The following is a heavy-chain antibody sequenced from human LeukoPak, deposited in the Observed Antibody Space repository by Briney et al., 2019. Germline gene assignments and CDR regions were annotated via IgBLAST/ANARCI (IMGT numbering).Heavy chain of an antibody. CDR1: GFTFNSYV. D-gene: IGHD5-18*01. CDR2: ISYDGSNK. V-gene: IGHV3-30*18. CDR3: AKGPSPRGYSPPFDY. Sequence: YPGGSLRLSCAASGFTFNSYVMHWVRQAPGKGLEWVAVISYDGSNKYYADSLKGRFTISRDNYRNTLYLQMNSLRDEDTAVYYCAKGPSPRGYSPPFDYWGQGTLVTVSS. J-gene: IGHJ4*02.